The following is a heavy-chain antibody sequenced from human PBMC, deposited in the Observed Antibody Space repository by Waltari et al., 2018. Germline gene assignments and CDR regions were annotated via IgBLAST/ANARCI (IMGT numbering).Heavy chain of an antibody. CDR1: GFTFSIYG. CDR3: AKDLRRIAAADYMDV. Sequence: QVQLVESGGGVVQPGRSLRLSCAASGFTFSIYGMHWGRQPPGKGLEWVAIISSDGNDKYYADSVKGRFTISRDNSKNTLYLQMNSLRAEDTAVYYCAKDLRRIAAADYMDVWGKGTTVTVSS. D-gene: IGHD6-13*01. J-gene: IGHJ6*03. CDR2: ISSDGNDK. V-gene: IGHV3-30*18.